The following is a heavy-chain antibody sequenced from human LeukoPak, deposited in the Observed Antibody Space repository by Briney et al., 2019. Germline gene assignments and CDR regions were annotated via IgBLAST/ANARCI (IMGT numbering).Heavy chain of an antibody. CDR1: GFAFSSYS. Sequence: GGSLRLSCAASGFAFSSYSMNWVRQAPGKGLEWASSISSSSSYIYYADSVKGRFTISRDNAKNSLYLQMNSLRAEDTAVYYCARVFSLYYDFWSGYYETDYWGQGTLVTVSS. J-gene: IGHJ4*02. CDR3: ARVFSLYYDFWSGYYETDY. D-gene: IGHD3-3*01. V-gene: IGHV3-21*01. CDR2: ISSSSSYI.